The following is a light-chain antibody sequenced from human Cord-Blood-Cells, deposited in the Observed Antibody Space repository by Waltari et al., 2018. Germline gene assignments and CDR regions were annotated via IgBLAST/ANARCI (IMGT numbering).Light chain of an antibody. CDR2: DVS. V-gene: IGLV2-14*01. J-gene: IGLJ2*01. CDR1: SSDVGGYNY. CDR3: SSYTSSSTLVV. Sequence: QSALTQPASVSGSPGQSITISCTGTSSDVGGYNYVSWYQQHPGKAPKLMIYDVSNRPSGVSNPFSGSKSGNMASLTISGLQAEDEADYYCSSYTSSSTLVVFGGGTKLTVL.